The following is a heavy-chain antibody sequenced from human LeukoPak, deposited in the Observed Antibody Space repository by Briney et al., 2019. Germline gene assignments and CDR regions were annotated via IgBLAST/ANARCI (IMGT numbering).Heavy chain of an antibody. CDR2: IRPNGINK. Sequence: GGSLRLSCVVSGFSLTTYGMLWVRQAPGKGLEWVSFIRPNGINKYYADSVKGRFTSSRDNSKGTLYLQMNSLRTEDTALYYCAKDRPLEGGFDPWGQGSLVTVSS. CDR3: AKDRPLEGGFDP. D-gene: IGHD3-16*01. CDR1: GFSLTTYG. V-gene: IGHV3-30*02. J-gene: IGHJ5*02.